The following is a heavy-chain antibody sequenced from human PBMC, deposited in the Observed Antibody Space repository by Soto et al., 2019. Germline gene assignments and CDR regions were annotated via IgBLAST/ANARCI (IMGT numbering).Heavy chain of an antibody. J-gene: IGHJ5*02. V-gene: IGHV4-30-4*01. D-gene: IGHD2-8*01. CDR3: AGVLGYCTNGVCNWFDP. CDR1: GGSISSGDYY. Sequence: QVQLQESGPGLVKPSQTLSLTCTVSGGSISSGDYYWSWIRQPPGKGLEWIGYIYYSGSTYYNTSLKSRVTRSVDTSKNQFSRKLSSVTAADTAVYYCAGVLGYCTNGVCNWFDPWGQGTLVTVSS. CDR2: IYYSGST.